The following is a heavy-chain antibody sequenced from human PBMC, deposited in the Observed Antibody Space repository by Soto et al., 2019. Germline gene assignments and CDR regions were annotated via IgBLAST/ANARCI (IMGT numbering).Heavy chain of an antibody. J-gene: IGHJ6*02. V-gene: IGHV3-30*18. D-gene: IGHD3-3*01. CDR2: ISDDGSNK. CDR3: TKRRNVLRFLEWSSGMEV. CDR1: GFTFSNYG. Sequence: QVQLVESGGGVVQPGRSLRLSCVASGFTFSNYGMHWVRQAPGKGLEWVAFISDDGSNKYYADSMRGRFTMSRDNSKRTLYLHMSSLRVEDTAVYYCTKRRNVLRFLEWSSGMEVWGQGTTVTVSS.